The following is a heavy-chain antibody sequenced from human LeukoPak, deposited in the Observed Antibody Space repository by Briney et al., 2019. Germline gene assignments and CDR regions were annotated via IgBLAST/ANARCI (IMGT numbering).Heavy chain of an antibody. CDR3: ASPSRTYYDFWSGYYTDYYYMDV. J-gene: IGHJ6*03. Sequence: ASVKVSCKASGYTFTSYYMHWVRQAPGQGLEWMGWINPNSGGTNYAQKFQGRVTMTRDTSISTAYMELSRLRSDDTAVYYCASPSRTYYDFWSGYYTDYYYMDVWGKGTTVTVSS. V-gene: IGHV1-2*02. CDR2: INPNSGGT. D-gene: IGHD3-3*01. CDR1: GYTFTSYY.